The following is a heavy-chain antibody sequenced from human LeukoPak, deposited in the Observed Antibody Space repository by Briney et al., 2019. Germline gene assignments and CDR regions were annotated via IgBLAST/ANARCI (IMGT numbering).Heavy chain of an antibody. CDR3: ARGPGGSYSRRYMDV. CDR1: GGSFSGYY. CDR2: INHSGST. D-gene: IGHD1-26*01. J-gene: IGHJ6*03. Sequence: SETLSLTCAVYGGSFSGYYWSWIRQPPGKGLEWIGEINHSGSTNYNPSLKSRVTISVDTSKNQFSLKLSSVTAADTAVYYCARGPGGSYSRRYMDVWGKGTTVTVSS. V-gene: IGHV4-34*01.